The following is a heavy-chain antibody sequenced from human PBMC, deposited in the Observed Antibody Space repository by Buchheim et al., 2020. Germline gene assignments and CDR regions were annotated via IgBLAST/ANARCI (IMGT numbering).Heavy chain of an antibody. CDR3: ARDHWGSYLK. CDR1: GFIFSDYD. D-gene: IGHD3-16*02. V-gene: IGHV3-72*01. J-gene: IGHJ6*01. Sequence: EVQLVESGGGLVQPGGSLRLSCAASGFIFSDYDMDWVRQAPGKGLEWVGRSSSSTAEYAASVKGRFTISRDDSRNSLYLEMDSLITEDTAVYYCARDHWGSYLKWG. CDR2: SSSSTA.